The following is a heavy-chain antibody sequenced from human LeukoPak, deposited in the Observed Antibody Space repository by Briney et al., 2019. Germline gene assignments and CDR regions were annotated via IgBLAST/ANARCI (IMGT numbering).Heavy chain of an antibody. CDR2: IVVGSGNT. D-gene: IGHD3-16*01. CDR1: GFTFTSSA. Sequence: TSVKVSCKASGFTFTSSAVQWVRQARGQRLEWIGWIVVGSGNTNYAQKFQERVTITRDMSTSTAYMELSSLRSEDTAVYYCAAGGGEENLYYFDYWGQGTLVTVSS. CDR3: AAGGGEENLYYFDY. V-gene: IGHV1-58*01. J-gene: IGHJ4*02.